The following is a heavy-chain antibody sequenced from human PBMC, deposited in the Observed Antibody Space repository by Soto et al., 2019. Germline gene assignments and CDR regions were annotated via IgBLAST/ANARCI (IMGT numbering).Heavy chain of an antibody. CDR2: IHSSGSI. Sequence: SETLSLTCTVSGGSISSDDYYWSWIRQAPGRGLEWIGYIHSSGSIYYNPSLKSRATMSIDTARNQFSLKVSSVTVADTAVYYCARDLGGLHDDNSGPYPRPGWGQGTLVT. D-gene: IGHD3-22*01. CDR1: GGSISSDDYY. J-gene: IGHJ1*01. V-gene: IGHV4-30-4*01. CDR3: ARDLGGLHDDNSGPYPRPG.